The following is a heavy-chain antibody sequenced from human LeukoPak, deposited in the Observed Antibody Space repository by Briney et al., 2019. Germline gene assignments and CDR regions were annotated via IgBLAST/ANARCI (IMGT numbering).Heavy chain of an antibody. Sequence: SETLSLTCTVSGYSISSGYYWGWIRQPPGKGLEWIGSIYHSGSTYYNPSLKSRVTISVDTSKNQFSLKLSSVTAADTAVYYCARYRDYYGPGPVIDYWGQGTPVTVSS. CDR3: ARYRDYYGPGPVIDY. V-gene: IGHV4-38-2*02. CDR1: GYSISSGYY. D-gene: IGHD3-22*01. CDR2: IYHSGST. J-gene: IGHJ4*02.